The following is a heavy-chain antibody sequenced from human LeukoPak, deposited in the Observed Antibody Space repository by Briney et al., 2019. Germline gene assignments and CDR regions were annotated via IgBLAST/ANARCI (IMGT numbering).Heavy chain of an antibody. D-gene: IGHD3-16*02. CDR3: ARGPVLGDYVWGTYRTSLFYFDY. Sequence: KSSETLSLTCTVSGGFISSSSYYWGWIRQPPGKGLEWIGSIYYSGSTYYNPSLKSRVTISVDTSKNQFSLKLSSVTAADTAVYYCARGPVLGDYVWGTYRTSLFYFDYWGQGTLVTVSS. CDR2: IYYSGST. J-gene: IGHJ4*02. CDR1: GGFISSSSYY. V-gene: IGHV4-39*01.